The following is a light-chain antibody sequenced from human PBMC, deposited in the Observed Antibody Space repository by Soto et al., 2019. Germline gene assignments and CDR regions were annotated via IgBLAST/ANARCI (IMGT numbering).Light chain of an antibody. CDR2: AAS. CDR1: QTISTS. J-gene: IGKJ1*01. CDR3: QQSYNSHPT. Sequence: DIQMTQSPPSLSASVGDRVAITCRASQTISTSLNWYRQRPGQAPNLLIYAASNLQSGVPSRFNGSGSGTDFTLTISNLQPEDSATYYCQQSYNSHPTFGQGTKVDIK. V-gene: IGKV1-39*01.